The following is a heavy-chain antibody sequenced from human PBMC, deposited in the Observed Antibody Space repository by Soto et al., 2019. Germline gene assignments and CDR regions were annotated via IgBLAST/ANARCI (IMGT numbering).Heavy chain of an antibody. D-gene: IGHD3-22*01. CDR1: GFTFSSYE. CDR3: ARDLQGSSGYYSAFDV. Sequence: GGSLRLSCAASGFTFSSYEMNWVRQAPGKGLEWVSYISSSGSTIYYADSVKGRFTISRDNAKNSLYLQMNSLRAEDTAVYYCARDLQGSSGYYSAFDVWGQGTMVTVS. J-gene: IGHJ3*01. V-gene: IGHV3-48*03. CDR2: ISSSGSTI.